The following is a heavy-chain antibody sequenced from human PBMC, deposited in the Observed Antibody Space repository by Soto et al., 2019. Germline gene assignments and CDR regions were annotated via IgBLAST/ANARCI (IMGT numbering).Heavy chain of an antibody. CDR1: GGPLSSGGYS. CDR3: ARGHDSNDN. Sequence: QLQLQESGAGLVKPSQTLSLTCAVSGGPLSSGGYSWSWIRQPPGKGLESIGYIYHSGSTYYNPSLKRRVTISIDSSKNQFSLKLTSVTAADTAVYYCARGHDSNDNWGQGTLVTVSS. D-gene: IGHD3-22*01. V-gene: IGHV4-30-2*01. CDR2: IYHSGST. J-gene: IGHJ4*02.